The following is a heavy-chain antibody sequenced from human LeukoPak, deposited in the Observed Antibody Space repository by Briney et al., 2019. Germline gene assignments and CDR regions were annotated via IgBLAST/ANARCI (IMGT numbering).Heavy chain of an antibody. D-gene: IGHD5-24*01. V-gene: IGHV1-18*01. Sequence: ASVKVSCKASGYRFIRYGMSWERQVPGQGLEWTGWISPKSGATNYAQKFRDRVTMTTDTTTTTAYMELRGLRLDDTAVYYCARDARDGYNVVSDFWGQGSRVIVSS. CDR3: ARDARDGYNVVSDF. J-gene: IGHJ4*02. CDR1: GYRFIRYG. CDR2: ISPKSGAT.